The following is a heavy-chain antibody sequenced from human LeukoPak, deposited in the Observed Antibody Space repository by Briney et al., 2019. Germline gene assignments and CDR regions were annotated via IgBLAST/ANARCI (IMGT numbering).Heavy chain of an antibody. Sequence: GGSLRLSCAASGFIFSAYAMSWVRQAPGQGLEWISVIGTGGETHYAESVRGRFTISRSNFKNTLYLQMNSLRAEDTAVYYCAKDRNSEGGAAKNYWGQGTLVTVSS. CDR1: GFIFSAYA. CDR3: AKDRNSEGGAAKNY. CDR2: IGTGGET. J-gene: IGHJ4*02. V-gene: IGHV3-23*01. D-gene: IGHD1-26*01.